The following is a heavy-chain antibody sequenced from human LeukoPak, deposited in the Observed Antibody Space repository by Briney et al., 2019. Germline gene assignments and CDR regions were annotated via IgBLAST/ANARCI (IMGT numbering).Heavy chain of an antibody. Sequence: GGSLRLSCAASGFTFSSYAMNWVRQAPGKGLEWVAVISNDGSDKDFADSVKGRFTVSRDNSKTTLYLQMNSLRTEDTAVYYCAKGDMVRGRLDYWGQGTLVTVSS. D-gene: IGHD3-10*01. V-gene: IGHV3-30*04. CDR2: ISNDGSDK. CDR3: AKGDMVRGRLDY. J-gene: IGHJ4*02. CDR1: GFTFSSYA.